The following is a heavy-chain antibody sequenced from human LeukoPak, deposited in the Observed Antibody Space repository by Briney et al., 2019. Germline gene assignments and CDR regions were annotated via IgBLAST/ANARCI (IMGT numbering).Heavy chain of an antibody. CDR3: ARDQMTYYYYGMDV. V-gene: IGHV3-74*01. CDR1: GFTLSSYW. J-gene: IGHJ6*02. CDR2: INSDGSST. Sequence: GSLRLSCAASGFTLSSYWMDWVRQAPGRGLVWVSRINSDGSSTSYADSVKGRFTISRDNAKNTLYLQMNSLRAEDTAVYYCARDQMTYYYYGMDVWGQGTTVTVSS. D-gene: IGHD5-24*01.